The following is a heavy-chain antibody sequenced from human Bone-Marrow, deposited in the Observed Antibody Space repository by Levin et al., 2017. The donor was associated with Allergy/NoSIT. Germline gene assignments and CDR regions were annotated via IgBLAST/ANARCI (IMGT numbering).Heavy chain of an antibody. V-gene: IGHV1-18*01. CDR2: INPYNNNT. D-gene: IGHD1/OR15-1a*01. CDR1: GYNFPNYG. J-gene: IGHJ4*02. Sequence: GESLKISCKASGYNFPNYGITWVRPALGQGLEWMALINPYNNNTHYAKKYQARTSVTTEPTTNTAYLELRILGPDDTAMYCCATGTVNYDFWGQGTLVTVSS. CDR3: ATGTVNYDF.